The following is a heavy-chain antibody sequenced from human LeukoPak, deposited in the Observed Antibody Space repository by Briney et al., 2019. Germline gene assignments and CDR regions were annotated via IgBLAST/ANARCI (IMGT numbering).Heavy chain of an antibody. V-gene: IGHV3-11*01. CDR3: AREKIRYGMDV. CDR1: GFTFSDYY. Sequence: GGSLRLSCAASGFTFSDYYMSWIRQAPGKGLEWVSYISSSDSPIYYADSVKGRFTISRDNAKNSLYLQMNSLRAEDTAVYYCAREKIRYGMDVWGQGTTVTVSS. CDR2: ISSSDSPI. J-gene: IGHJ6*02. D-gene: IGHD3-16*01.